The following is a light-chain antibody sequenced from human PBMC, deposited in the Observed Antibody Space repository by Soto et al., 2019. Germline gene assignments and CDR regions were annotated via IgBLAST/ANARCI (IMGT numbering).Light chain of an antibody. CDR1: QSVNRY. CDR2: DAS. J-gene: IGKJ1*01. CDR3: QQRDIWPWT. Sequence: EIVLTQSPATLSLSPVERATLSCWASQSVNRYLVWYQQKPGQAPRLLMYDASKRATGIPARFSGSGSGTDFTLTISSLEPEDFAVYYCQQRDIWPWTFGQGTKV. V-gene: IGKV3-11*01.